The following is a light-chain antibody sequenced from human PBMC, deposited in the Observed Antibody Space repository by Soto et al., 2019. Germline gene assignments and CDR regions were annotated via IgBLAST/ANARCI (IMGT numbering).Light chain of an antibody. J-gene: IGLJ3*02. CDR2: EVT. V-gene: IGLV2-8*01. CDR3: SSYAASNNFYFV. CDR1: SSDVGGYNY. Sequence: QSALTQPPSASGSPGQSVTLSCTGTSSDVGGYNYVSWYQQYPGRAPKLMIYEVTKRPSGVPDRFSGSKSGNTASLTVSGLQAEDEADYSCSSYAASNNFYFVFGGGTKLTVL.